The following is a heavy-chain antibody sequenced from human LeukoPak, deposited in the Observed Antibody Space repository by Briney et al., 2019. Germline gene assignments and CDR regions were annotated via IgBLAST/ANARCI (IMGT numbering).Heavy chain of an antibody. CDR3: ARWKAYYYDSSGSLMDY. CDR1: GFTFSSYW. Sequence: PGGSLRLSCAASGFTFSSYWMSWVRQAPGKGLEWVANIKQDGSEKYYVDCVKGRFTISRDNAKNSLYLQMNSLRAEDTAVYYCARWKAYYYDSSGSLMDYWGQGTLVTVSS. CDR2: IKQDGSEK. D-gene: IGHD3-22*01. J-gene: IGHJ4*02. V-gene: IGHV3-7*01.